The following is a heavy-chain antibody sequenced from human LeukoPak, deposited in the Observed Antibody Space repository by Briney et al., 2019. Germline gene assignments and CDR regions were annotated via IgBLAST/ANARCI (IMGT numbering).Heavy chain of an antibody. CDR2: IYHSGST. J-gene: IGHJ4*02. CDR3: ARAGVMGVLLLYYFDY. Sequence: SETLSLTCTVSGYSISSGYYWGWIRQPPGKGLEWIGSIYHSGSTYYNPSLKSRVTISVDTSKNQFSLKLSSVTAADTAVYYCARAGVMGVLLLYYFDYWGQGTLVTVSP. V-gene: IGHV4-38-2*02. D-gene: IGHD3-16*01. CDR1: GYSISSGYY.